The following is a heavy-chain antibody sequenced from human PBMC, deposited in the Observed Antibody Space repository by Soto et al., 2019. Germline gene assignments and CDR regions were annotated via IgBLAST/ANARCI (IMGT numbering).Heavy chain of an antibody. Sequence: GGSLRLSCEASGFTFSRVSMNWVRQVPGKGLEWMALILHDGSAEYYADSVKGRFTISRDNSKNTLYLQMNSLRAEDTAVYYCARSRDGYSFYFYYGMDGWGQGTTVTVSS. CDR1: GFTFSRVS. J-gene: IGHJ6*02. V-gene: IGHV3-30*03. D-gene: IGHD4-4*01. CDR3: ARSRDGYSFYFYYGMDG. CDR2: ILHDGSAE.